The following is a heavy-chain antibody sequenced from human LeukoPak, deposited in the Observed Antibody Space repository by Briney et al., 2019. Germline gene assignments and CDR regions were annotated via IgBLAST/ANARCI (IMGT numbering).Heavy chain of an antibody. CDR2: IIPIFGTA. D-gene: IGHD2-21*02. Sequence: GSSVKVSCKASGGTFSSYAISWVRQAPGQGLEWMGRIIPIFGTANYAQKFHGRVTITTDESTSTAYMELSSLRSEDTAVYYCARDREGVVVTAKGAFDIWGQGTMVTVSS. CDR3: ARDREGVVVTAKGAFDI. CDR1: GGTFSSYA. J-gene: IGHJ3*02. V-gene: IGHV1-69*05.